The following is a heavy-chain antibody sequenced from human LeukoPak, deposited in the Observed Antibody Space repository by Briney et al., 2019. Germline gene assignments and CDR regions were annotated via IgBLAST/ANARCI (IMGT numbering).Heavy chain of an antibody. CDR2: VGGNAHTK. J-gene: IGHJ2*01. Sequence: PGGSLRLSCAASGFTFSSPGMHWVRQAPGKGLEWVAVVGGNAHTKFYADSVKGRFTISRDNSKNTLYLEVNGLRDEDTAVYYCAKEGAWGNWYFDLWGRGALVTVSS. V-gene: IGHV3-30*02. CDR3: AKEGAWGNWYFDL. D-gene: IGHD3-16*01. CDR1: GFTFSSPG.